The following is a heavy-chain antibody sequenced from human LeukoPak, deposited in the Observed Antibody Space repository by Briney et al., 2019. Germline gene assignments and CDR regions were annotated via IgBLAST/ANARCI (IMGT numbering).Heavy chain of an antibody. J-gene: IGHJ5*02. CDR2: IIPIFGTA. D-gene: IGHD2-21*01. Sequence: SVKVSCKASGGTFSSYAISWVRQAPGQGLEWMGRIIPIFGTANYAQKFQGRVTITTDESTSTAYMELSSLRSEDTAVYYCARQRMEASGDGLSNWFDPWGQGTLVTVSS. V-gene: IGHV1-69*05. CDR3: ARQRMEASGDGLSNWFDP. CDR1: GGTFSSYA.